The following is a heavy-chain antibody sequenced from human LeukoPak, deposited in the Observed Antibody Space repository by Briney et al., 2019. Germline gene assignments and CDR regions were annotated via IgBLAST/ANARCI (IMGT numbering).Heavy chain of an antibody. CDR1: GFTFSSYA. Sequence: GGSLRLSCAASGFTFSSYAMHWVRQAPGKGLGWVAVISYDGSNKYYADSVKGRFTISRDNSKNTLYLQMNSLRAEDTAVYYCAREYYDSFSDAFDIWGQGTMVTVSS. CDR2: ISYDGSNK. CDR3: AREYYDSFSDAFDI. J-gene: IGHJ3*02. V-gene: IGHV3-30*04. D-gene: IGHD3-22*01.